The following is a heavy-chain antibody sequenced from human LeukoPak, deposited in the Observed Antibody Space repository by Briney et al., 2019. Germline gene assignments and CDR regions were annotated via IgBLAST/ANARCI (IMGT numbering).Heavy chain of an antibody. CDR2: ISWNSGSI. D-gene: IGHD3-10*01. Sequence: PGGSLRLSCAASGFTFDDYAMHWVRHAPGKGLEWVSGISWNSGSIGYADSVKGRFTISRDNAKNSLYLQMNSLRAEDTALYYCAEDSYGSGSPHFDYWGQGTLVTVSS. CDR1: GFTFDDYA. V-gene: IGHV3-9*01. J-gene: IGHJ4*02. CDR3: AEDSYGSGSPHFDY.